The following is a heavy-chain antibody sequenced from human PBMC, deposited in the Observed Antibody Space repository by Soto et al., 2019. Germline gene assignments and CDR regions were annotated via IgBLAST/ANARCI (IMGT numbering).Heavy chain of an antibody. V-gene: IGHV3-23*01. CDR3: ARRGSGSYYDY. D-gene: IGHD1-26*01. J-gene: IGHJ4*02. CDR2: ISGSGGST. CDR1: GFTFSSYA. Sequence: EVQLLEYGGGLVQPGGSLRLSCAASGFTFSSYAMRWVRQAPVKGLEWASAISGSGGSTYYADSVKGRFTISRDNSKNTLYLQMNSLRAEDTAVYYCARRGSGSYYDYWGQGTLVTVSS.